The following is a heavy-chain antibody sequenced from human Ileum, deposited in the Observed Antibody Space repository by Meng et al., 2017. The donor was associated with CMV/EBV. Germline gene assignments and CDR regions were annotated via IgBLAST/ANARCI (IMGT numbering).Heavy chain of an antibody. V-gene: IGHV3-9*01. CDR2: VNWNSGAI. D-gene: IGHD1-14*01. CDR1: GFIFNDFA. Sequence: GGSLRLSCAASGFIFNDFAMHWVRQAPGKGLEWVATVNWNSGAIHYAGSVKGRFTISRDNAKNSLSLQMNSLRPEDTALYYCVKAQTTTQSNYFGDWGQGKLVTVSS. CDR3: VKAQTTTQSNYFGD. J-gene: IGHJ4*02.